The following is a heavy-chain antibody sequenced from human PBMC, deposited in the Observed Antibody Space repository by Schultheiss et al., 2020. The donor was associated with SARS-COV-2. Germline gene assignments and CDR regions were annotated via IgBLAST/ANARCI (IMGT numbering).Heavy chain of an antibody. CDR1: GFTFSNAW. CDR2: IKSKTDGGTT. V-gene: IGHV3-15*07. J-gene: IGHJ6*02. D-gene: IGHD2-15*01. CDR3: AKDLVVVAATYYYYGMDV. Sequence: GGSLRLSCAASGFTFSNAWMNWVRQAPGKGLEWVGRIKSKTDGGTTDYAAPVKGRFTISRDDSKNTLYLQMNSLRAEDTAVYYCAKDLVVVAATYYYYGMDVWGQGTTVTVSS.